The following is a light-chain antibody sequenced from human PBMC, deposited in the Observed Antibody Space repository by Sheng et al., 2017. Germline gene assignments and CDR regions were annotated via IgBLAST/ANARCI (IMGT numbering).Light chain of an antibody. CDR1: KLGDNY. J-gene: IGLJ2*01. Sequence: SYELTQPPSVSVSPGQTASITCSGDKLGDNYASWYQQKPGQSPVLVIYQDNKRPSGIPERFSGSSSGDTATLTISGTQAMDEADYYCQAWDSRTDDVVFGGGTKLTVL. CDR2: QDN. V-gene: IGLV3-1*01. CDR3: QAWDSRTDDVV.